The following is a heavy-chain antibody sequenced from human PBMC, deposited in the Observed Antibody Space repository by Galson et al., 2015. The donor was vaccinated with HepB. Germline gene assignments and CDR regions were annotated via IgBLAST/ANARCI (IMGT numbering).Heavy chain of an antibody. CDR3: AKDFRPNYYYYGMDV. J-gene: IGHJ6*02. V-gene: IGHV3-30*18. CDR2: ISYDGSNK. CDR1: GFTFSSYG. Sequence: SLRLSCAASGFTFSSYGMHWVRQAPGKGLEWVAVISYDGSNKYYADSVKGRFTISRDNSKNTLYLQMNSLRAEDTAVYYCAKDFRPNYYYYGMDVWGQGTAVTVSS.